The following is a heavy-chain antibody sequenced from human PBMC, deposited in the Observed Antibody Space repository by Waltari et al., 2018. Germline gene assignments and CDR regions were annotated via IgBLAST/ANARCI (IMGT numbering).Heavy chain of an antibody. CDR3: ARCRAKSYGMDV. CDR2: IYYSGST. V-gene: IGHV4-39*01. D-gene: IGHD3-10*01. J-gene: IGHJ6*02. CDR1: GGSISSSSYY. Sequence: QLQLQESGPGLVKPSETLSLTCTVSGGSISSSSYYWGWIRQPPGKGLEWIGSIYYSGSTYYSPALKSRVTISIDTSKTQFSLKLSSVTAADTAVYYCARCRAKSYGMDVWGQGTTVTVSS.